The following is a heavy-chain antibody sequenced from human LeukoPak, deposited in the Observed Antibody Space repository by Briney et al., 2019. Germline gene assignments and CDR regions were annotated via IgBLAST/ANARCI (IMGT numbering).Heavy chain of an antibody. V-gene: IGHV1-2*02. D-gene: IGHD2-2*02. Sequence: ASVKVSCKASGYTFTGYYMHWVRQAPGHALEWMGWINPNIGGTDYAQKLQARATMTRDTSISTAYMELSRLRSDDTAVYYCARMGPRSYCSSTSCYMSIWGQGTLVTVSS. CDR2: INPNIGGT. J-gene: IGHJ4*02. CDR3: ARMGPRSYCSSTSCYMSI. CDR1: GYTFTGYY.